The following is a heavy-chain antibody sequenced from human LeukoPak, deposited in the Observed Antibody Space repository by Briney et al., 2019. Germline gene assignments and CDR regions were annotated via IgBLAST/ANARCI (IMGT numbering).Heavy chain of an antibody. CDR1: GGSISSSSYY. V-gene: IGHV4-39*07. D-gene: IGHD4-23*01. CDR3: ARDGEGDYGGNSNYFDY. J-gene: IGHJ4*02. CDR2: IYYSGST. Sequence: SETLSLTCTVSGGSISSSSYYWGWIRQPPGRGLEWIGSIYYSGSTYYNPSLKSRVTISVDTSKNQFSLKLSSVTAADTAVYYCARDGEGDYGGNSNYFDYWGQGTLVTVSS.